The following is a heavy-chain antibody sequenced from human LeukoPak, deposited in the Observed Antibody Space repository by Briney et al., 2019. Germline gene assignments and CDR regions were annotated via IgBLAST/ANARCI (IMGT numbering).Heavy chain of an antibody. Sequence: GASVKVSCTASGYTFTSYAINWVRQAPGPGLKWMGWINTNTGNPTYAQGLPGRFVFSLDPSVSTAYLQISSLKAEDTAVYYCARDQSSSWAAYYYMDVWGKGTTVTVSS. CDR1: GYTFTSYA. V-gene: IGHV7-4-1*02. CDR3: ARDQSSSWAAYYYMDV. J-gene: IGHJ6*03. CDR2: INTNTGNP. D-gene: IGHD6-13*01.